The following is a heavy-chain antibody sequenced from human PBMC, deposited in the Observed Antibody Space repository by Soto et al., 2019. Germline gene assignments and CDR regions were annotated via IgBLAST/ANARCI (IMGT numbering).Heavy chain of an antibody. V-gene: IGHV4-4*02. CDR3: ARVVAVAGTFYYYYGMDV. J-gene: IGHJ6*02. CDR2: IYHSGST. CDR1: GGSISSSNW. Sequence: LSLTCAVSGGSISSSNWWSWVRQPPGKGLEWIGEIYHSGSTNYNPSLKSRVTISVDKSKNQFSLKLSSVTAADTAVYYCARVVAVAGTFYYYYGMDVWGQGTTVTVSS. D-gene: IGHD6-19*01.